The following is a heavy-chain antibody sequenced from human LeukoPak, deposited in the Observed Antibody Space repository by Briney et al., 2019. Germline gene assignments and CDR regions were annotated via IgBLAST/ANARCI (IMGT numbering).Heavy chain of an antibody. V-gene: IGHV3-74*01. CDR2: INSDGSST. CDR3: ARDKYGGNSNALDI. J-gene: IGHJ3*02. Sequence: GPLRLSCAASGFTCISYWMHWVRQAPGKGPVWVSRINSDGSSTDYADSVKGRFTISRDNAKNTLYLQMNSLRADDTAMYYCARDKYGGNSNALDIWGQGTMVTVSS. CDR1: GFTCISYW. D-gene: IGHD4-23*01.